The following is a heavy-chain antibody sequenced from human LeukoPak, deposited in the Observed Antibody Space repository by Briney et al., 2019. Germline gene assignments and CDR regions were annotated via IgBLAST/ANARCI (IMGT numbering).Heavy chain of an antibody. D-gene: IGHD2-2*02. Sequence: ASVKVSCKASGYTFTSYDINWVRQATGQGLEWMGWMNSNSGNTGYAQKFRGRVTITRNTSISTAYMELRSLRSEDTAVYYCARGNCSSTSCYRLSEYYFDYWGQGTLVTVSS. J-gene: IGHJ4*02. CDR3: ARGNCSSTSCYRLSEYYFDY. CDR2: MNSNSGNT. CDR1: GYTFTSYD. V-gene: IGHV1-8*03.